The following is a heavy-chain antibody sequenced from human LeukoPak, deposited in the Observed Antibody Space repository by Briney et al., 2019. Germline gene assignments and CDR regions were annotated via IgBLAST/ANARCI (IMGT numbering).Heavy chain of an antibody. D-gene: IGHD5-12*01. Sequence: PGGSLRLSCAASGFTFSSYGMHWVRQAPGKGLEWVAVIWYDGSNKYYADSVKGRFTISRDNSKNTLYLQMNSLRAEDTAVYYCARDLTSGGYDYPRRDPGGDYGMDVWGQGTTVTVSS. V-gene: IGHV3-33*01. J-gene: IGHJ6*02. CDR3: ARDLTSGGYDYPRRDPGGDYGMDV. CDR2: IWYDGSNK. CDR1: GFTFSSYG.